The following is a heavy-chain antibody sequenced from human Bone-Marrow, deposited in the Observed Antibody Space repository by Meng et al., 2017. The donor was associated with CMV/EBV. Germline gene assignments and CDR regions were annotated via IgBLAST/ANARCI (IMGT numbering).Heavy chain of an antibody. CDR1: GFTFSSYS. CDR3: ARRDDSSGWYLYYSKYV. J-gene: IGHJ6*02. Sequence: GESLKISCAASGFTFSSYSMNWVRQAPGKGLEWVSSISSSSSYIYYADSVKGRFTISRDNAKNSLYLQMNSLRAEDTAVYYCARRDDSSGWYLYYSKYVCGQGTTVTVSS. CDR2: ISSSSSYI. V-gene: IGHV3-21*01. D-gene: IGHD6-19*01.